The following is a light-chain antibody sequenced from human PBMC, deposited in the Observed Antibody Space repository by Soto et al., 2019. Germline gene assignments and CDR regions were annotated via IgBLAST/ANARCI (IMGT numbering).Light chain of an antibody. V-gene: IGKV3-15*01. CDR2: GAS. CDR1: QSVSSSY. Sequence: PGERVTLSCRASQSVSSSYLTWYQQKPGQAPRLLIYGASSRAPGIPDRFSGSGSGTEFTLTISSLQSEDSAVYYCQQYENWPQLTFGGGTKVDIK. CDR3: QQYENWPQLT. J-gene: IGKJ4*01.